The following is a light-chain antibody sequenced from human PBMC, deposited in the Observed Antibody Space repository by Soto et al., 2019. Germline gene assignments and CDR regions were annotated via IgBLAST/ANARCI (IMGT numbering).Light chain of an antibody. V-gene: IGKV3-15*01. CDR1: QSVSIN. CDR3: QHYDNWPPIT. CDR2: GAS. Sequence: EIVMTQSPATLSVSPGERATLSCRASQSVSINLAWYQQKPGQAPRLLIYGASTRATGIPARFSGSGSGTEFTLTISSLQSEDLAVYYCQHYDNWPPITFGQGTRLEIK. J-gene: IGKJ5*01.